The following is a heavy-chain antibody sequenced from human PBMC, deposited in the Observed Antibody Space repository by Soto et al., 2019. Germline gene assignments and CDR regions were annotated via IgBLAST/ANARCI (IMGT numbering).Heavy chain of an antibody. V-gene: IGHV1-69*08. CDR2: IIPMVGTP. J-gene: IGHJ6*03. Sequence: QAQLVQSGAEVKRLGSSVKVSCKASGDTFSSYSISWVRQAPGQGLEWMGRIIPMVGTPNYAQKFQGRVTFSADKSTSTAYMVLNSLISDDTAVYYCATDGGSTSSSAYNYFMDVWGKGTPVTVSS. CDR3: ATDGGSTSSSAYNYFMDV. D-gene: IGHD3-16*01. CDR1: GDTFSSYS.